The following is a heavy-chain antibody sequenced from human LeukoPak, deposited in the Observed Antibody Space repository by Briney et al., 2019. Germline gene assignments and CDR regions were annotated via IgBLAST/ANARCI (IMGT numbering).Heavy chain of an antibody. J-gene: IGHJ3*02. CDR1: GFTFTSYE. CDR2: ISSGSSTI. V-gene: IGHV3-48*03. Sequence: GGSLRLSCAASGFTFTSYEFYWVRQAPGKGLEWISYISSGSSTIKYADSVRGRFTISRDDGRESLYLQMSSLRVDDTAIYYCGASRQYVGAFDIWGQGTLVSVS. D-gene: IGHD3-16*01. CDR3: GASRQYVGAFDI.